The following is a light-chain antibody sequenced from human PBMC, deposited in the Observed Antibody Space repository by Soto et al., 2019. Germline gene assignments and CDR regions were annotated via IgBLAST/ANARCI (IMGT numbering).Light chain of an antibody. J-gene: IGKJ5*01. CDR1: QGIGDT. V-gene: IGKV3D-20*02. CDR2: GAS. CDR3: QQRSNWPPIT. Sequence: EIVMTQSPATLSVSPGEGATLSCRASQGIGDTLAWYQQKPGQAPRLLIYGASSRATGIPDRFSGSGSGTDFTLTISRLEPEDFAVYYCQQRSNWPPITFGQGTRLEIK.